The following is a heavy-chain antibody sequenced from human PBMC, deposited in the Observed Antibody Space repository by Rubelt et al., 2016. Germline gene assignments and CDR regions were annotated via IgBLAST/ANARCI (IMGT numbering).Heavy chain of an antibody. Sequence: VQLVESGGGLVRPGGSLRLSCAASGFAVSRYTMNWVRQPPGKGLEWIGKINHSGSTNYNPSLKSRVTMSVDTSKNQFSLKLSSVTAADTAVYYCARIDCSSTSCYFVDPWGQGTLVTVSS. V-gene: IGHV4-34*01. D-gene: IGHD2-2*01. J-gene: IGHJ5*02. CDR2: INHSGST. CDR3: ARIDCSSTSCYFVDP. CDR1: GFAVSRYT.